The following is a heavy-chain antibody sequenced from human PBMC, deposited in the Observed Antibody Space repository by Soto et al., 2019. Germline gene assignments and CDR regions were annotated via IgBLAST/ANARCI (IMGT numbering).Heavy chain of an antibody. J-gene: IGHJ4*02. CDR1: GFTFSDHY. D-gene: IGHD1-26*01. V-gene: IGHV3-72*01. Sequence: PGGSLRLSCAASGFTFSDHYMEWVRQAPGKGLEWVGRTRNKANSYTTEYAASVKGRFTISRDDSKNSLYLQMNSLKTEDTAVYYCARAQIVGATLDFDYWGQGTLVTVSS. CDR3: ARAQIVGATLDFDY. CDR2: TRNKANSYTT.